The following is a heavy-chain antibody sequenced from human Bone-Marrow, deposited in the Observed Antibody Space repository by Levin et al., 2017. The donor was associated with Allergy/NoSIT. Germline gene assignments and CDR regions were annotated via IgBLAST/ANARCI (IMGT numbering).Heavy chain of an antibody. D-gene: IGHD3/OR15-3a*01. CDR3: ARMDGYSFDY. Sequence: LRLSCTVSGGSISSAGYHWTWIRQYPGKGLEWIVYISYRGSTYFNPSLKSRLTMSIDTSEQHFSLNLTAVSAADTASYYCARMDGYSFDYWGQGALVTVSS. J-gene: IGHJ4*02. CDR1: GGSISSAGYH. CDR2: ISYRGST. V-gene: IGHV4-31*03.